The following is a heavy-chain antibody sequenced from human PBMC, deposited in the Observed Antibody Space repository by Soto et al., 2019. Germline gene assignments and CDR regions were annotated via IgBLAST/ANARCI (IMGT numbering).Heavy chain of an antibody. CDR2: IYHSGST. V-gene: IGHV4-59*01. CDR3: VREYYDILTGYSTFDY. Sequence: SETLSLTCTVSGGSISNNYWTWVRQPPGKGLEWIGYIYHSGSTNYNPSLMSRLTISVDTSKNHFSLKLRSVTAADTAVYYCVREYYDILTGYSTFDYWGRGTLVTVSS. D-gene: IGHD3-9*01. CDR1: GGSISNNY. J-gene: IGHJ4*02.